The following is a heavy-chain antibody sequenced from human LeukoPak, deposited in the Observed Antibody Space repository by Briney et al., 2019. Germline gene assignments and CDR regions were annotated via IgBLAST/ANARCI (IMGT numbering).Heavy chain of an antibody. Sequence: GGSLRLSCAASGFTFSSYAMSWVRQAPGKGLEGVSAISGSGGSTYYADSVKGRFTISRDNAKNSLYLQMNSLRAEDTAVYYCARSGRYYDILTGYSPTQFFDYWGQGTLVTVSS. D-gene: IGHD3-9*01. V-gene: IGHV3-23*01. CDR2: ISGSGGST. CDR3: ARSGRYYDILTGYSPTQFFDY. CDR1: GFTFSSYA. J-gene: IGHJ4*02.